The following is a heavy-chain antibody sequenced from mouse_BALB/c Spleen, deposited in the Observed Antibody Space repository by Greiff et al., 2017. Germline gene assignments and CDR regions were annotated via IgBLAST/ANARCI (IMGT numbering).Heavy chain of an antibody. CDR2: IYPGNSDT. Sequence: EVQLQQSGTVLARPGASVKMSCKASGYTFTSYWMHWVKQRPGQGLEWIGAIYPGNSDTSYNQKFKGKAKLTAVTSTSTAYMDLSSLTNEDSAVYYCTRLDGNYGYFDYWGQGTTLTVSS. CDR3: TRLDGNYGYFDY. D-gene: IGHD2-1*01. CDR1: GYTFTSYW. J-gene: IGHJ2*01. V-gene: IGHV1-5*01.